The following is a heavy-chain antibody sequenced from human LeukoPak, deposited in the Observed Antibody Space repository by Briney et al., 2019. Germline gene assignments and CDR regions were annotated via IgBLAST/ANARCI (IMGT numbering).Heavy chain of an antibody. J-gene: IGHJ4*02. D-gene: IGHD5-18*01. V-gene: IGHV3-74*01. CDR2: INSDGRNA. CDR3: AKVDTAMVIFRPLDY. CDR1: GVTFTSYR. Sequence: GGSLRLSCAASGVTFTSYRMHWVRQAPGMGLVWVSHINSDGRNASYADSVKGRFTISRDYAKNTLYLQMNSLRAEDTAVYYCAKVDTAMVIFRPLDYWGQGTLVTVSS.